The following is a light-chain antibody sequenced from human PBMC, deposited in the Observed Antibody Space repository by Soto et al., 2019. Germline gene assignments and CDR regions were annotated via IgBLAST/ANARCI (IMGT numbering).Light chain of an antibody. Sequence: DIQMTQSPSSLSASVGDRVTITCRASQSISTFLNWYQQRPGKAPELLIYAASNLQSGVPSRFSGSGSGTDFALTISSLQPEDFATYYCQQSYRIPPWTFG. CDR1: QSISTF. J-gene: IGKJ1*01. CDR3: QQSYRIPPWT. V-gene: IGKV1-39*01. CDR2: AAS.